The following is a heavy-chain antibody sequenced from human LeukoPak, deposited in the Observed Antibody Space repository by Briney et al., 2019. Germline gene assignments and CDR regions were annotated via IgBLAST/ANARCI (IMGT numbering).Heavy chain of an antibody. CDR1: GLILRNVW. V-gene: IGHV3-15*07. Sequence: GGSLRLSCAVSGLILRNVWMNWLRQAPGKGLEWVGLTKRETDGGTTDFAAPVKGRFTISRDDSKNTLYLQMNRLTSEDTAVYYCAQGSGLYYDYWGQGTLVTVSS. D-gene: IGHD2-15*01. CDR2: TKRETDGGTT. J-gene: IGHJ4*02. CDR3: AQGSGLYYDY.